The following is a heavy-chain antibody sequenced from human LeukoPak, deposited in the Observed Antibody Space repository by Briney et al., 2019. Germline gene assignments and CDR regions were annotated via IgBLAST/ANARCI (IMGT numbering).Heavy chain of an antibody. CDR1: GYTFTGYY. CDR2: INPNSGGT. Sequence: ASVTVSCKASGYTFTGYYMHWVRQAPGQGLEWMGWINPNSGGTNYAQKFQGRVTMTRDMSTSTVYMELSSLRSEDTAVYYCARDFRIAVAEYYYYYMDVWGKGTTVTVSS. CDR3: ARDFRIAVAEYYYYYMDV. V-gene: IGHV1-2*02. J-gene: IGHJ6*03. D-gene: IGHD6-19*01.